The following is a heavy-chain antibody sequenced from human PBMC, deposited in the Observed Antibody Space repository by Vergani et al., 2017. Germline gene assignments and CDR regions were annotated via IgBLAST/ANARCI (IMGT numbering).Heavy chain of an antibody. D-gene: IGHD4-17*01. CDR2: ISSSSSTI. Sequence: EVQLVESGGGLVQPGGSLRLSCAASGFTFSSYSMNWVRQAPGKGLEWVSYISSSSSTIYYADSVKGRFTISRDNAKNSLYLQMNSLRDGDTAVYYCARTLTVTNAYYFDYWGQGTLVTVSS. CDR3: ARTLTVTNAYYFDY. J-gene: IGHJ4*02. V-gene: IGHV3-48*02. CDR1: GFTFSSYS.